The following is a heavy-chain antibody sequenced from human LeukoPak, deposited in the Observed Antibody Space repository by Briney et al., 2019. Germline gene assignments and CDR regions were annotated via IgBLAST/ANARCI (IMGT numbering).Heavy chain of an antibody. CDR2: IDVAGNT. Sequence: GGSLRLFCAASGFTVSSDYMTWVRQAPGKGLEWVSSIDVAGNTNYADSVRGRFTISRDNSKNTLYLHMNSLRAEDTAVYYCTRDASGSRPNYWGQGTLVTVTS. D-gene: IGHD3-10*01. CDR3: TRDASGSRPNY. V-gene: IGHV3-53*01. CDR1: GFTVSSDY. J-gene: IGHJ4*02.